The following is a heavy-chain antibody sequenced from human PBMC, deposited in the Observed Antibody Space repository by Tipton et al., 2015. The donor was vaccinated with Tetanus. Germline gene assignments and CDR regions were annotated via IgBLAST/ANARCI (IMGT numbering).Heavy chain of an antibody. V-gene: IGHV1-2*02. J-gene: IGHJ6*02. D-gene: IGHD3-22*01. CDR2: IDPNRGGT. CDR1: GYTFTGYY. Sequence: QLVQSGAEVKKPGASVKVSCKASGYTFTGYYIYWVRQAPGQGLEWMGWIDPNRGGTVYAQKFQGRVTMTRDTSISTAYMELRSLRSDDTAVYYCARDRGDYIYYGMDVWGPGTTVTAS. CDR3: ARDRGDYIYYGMDV.